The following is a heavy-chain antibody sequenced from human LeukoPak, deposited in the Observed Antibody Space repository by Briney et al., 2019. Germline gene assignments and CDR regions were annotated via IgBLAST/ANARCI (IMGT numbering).Heavy chain of an antibody. D-gene: IGHD5-18*01. CDR3: ARDPDGYGHFDY. V-gene: IGHV1-8*01. CDR1: GYTFTSYD. J-gene: IGHJ4*02. Sequence: ASVKVSCKASGYTFTSYDINWVRQATGQGLEWMGWMNPNSGNTGYAQKFQGRVTMTRNTSISTAYMELSSLRSEDTAVYYCARDPDGYGHFDYWGQGTLVTVSS. CDR2: MNPNSGNT.